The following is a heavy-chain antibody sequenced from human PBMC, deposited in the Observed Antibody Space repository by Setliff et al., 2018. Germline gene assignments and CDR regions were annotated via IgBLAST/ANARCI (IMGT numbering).Heavy chain of an antibody. V-gene: IGHV4-34*01. CDR3: AGSLGGFDY. J-gene: IGHJ4*02. CDR1: GGSFSGYY. D-gene: IGHD3-16*01. Sequence: SETLSLTCAVYGGSFSGYYWSWIRQPPGKGLEWIGEINHSGSTNYNPSLKSRVTISVDTSKNQFSLKLSSVTAADTAVYYYAGSLGGFDYWGQGTLVTVPQ. CDR2: INHSGST.